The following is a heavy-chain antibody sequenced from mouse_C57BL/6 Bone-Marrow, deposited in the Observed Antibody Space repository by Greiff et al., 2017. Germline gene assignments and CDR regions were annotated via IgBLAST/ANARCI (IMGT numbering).Heavy chain of an antibody. V-gene: IGHV1-77*01. Sequence: VQRVESGAELVKPGASVKISCKASGYTFTDYYINWVKQRPGQGLEWIGKIGPGSGSTYYNEKFKGKATLTADKTSSTAYMQLSSLTSEESAVXFCARRGDYYGSSYNYFGYWGQGTTPTVSS. J-gene: IGHJ2*01. CDR2: IGPGSGST. D-gene: IGHD1-1*01. CDR3: ARRGDYYGSSYNYFGY. CDR1: GYTFTDYY.